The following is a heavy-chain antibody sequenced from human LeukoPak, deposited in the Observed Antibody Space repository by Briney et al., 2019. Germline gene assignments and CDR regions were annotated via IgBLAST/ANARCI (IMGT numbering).Heavy chain of an antibody. CDR2: INLSDGDT. CDR3: AREGYCSGGSCYSGAHFQH. Sequence: ASVKVSCKASGYTFTTYYMHWVRQAPGQGLEWMGIINLSDGDTQYAQNFQGRVTMTRDMPTSIVYIELSSLSPGDTAVYYCAREGYCSGGSCYSGAHFQHWGQGTLVTVSS. CDR1: GYTFTTYY. V-gene: IGHV1-46*01. J-gene: IGHJ1*01. D-gene: IGHD2-15*01.